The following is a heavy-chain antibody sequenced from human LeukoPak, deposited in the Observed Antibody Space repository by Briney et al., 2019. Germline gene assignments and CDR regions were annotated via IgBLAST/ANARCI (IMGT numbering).Heavy chain of an antibody. Sequence: GGSLRLSCAVSGFTFSSYWMNWVRQAPGKGLEWVANIKQDGSEKNYVDSVKGRFTISRDNAKNSLYLQMNSLRVEDTALYYCAKDVYSSSLAPGGYWGQGTLVTVSS. CDR2: IKQDGSEK. CDR1: GFTFSSYW. D-gene: IGHD6-13*01. J-gene: IGHJ4*02. CDR3: AKDVYSSSLAPGGY. V-gene: IGHV3-7*03.